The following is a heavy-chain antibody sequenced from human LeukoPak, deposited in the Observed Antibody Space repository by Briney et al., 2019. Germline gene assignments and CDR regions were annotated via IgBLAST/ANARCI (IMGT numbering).Heavy chain of an antibody. V-gene: IGHV1-8*01. CDR3: ARRSSVRGVIITEPYYYYGMDV. CDR2: MNPNSANT. CDR1: GYTFTSFD. J-gene: IGHJ6*02. Sequence: ASVKVSCKASGYTFTSFDLNWVRQSPGQGLEWMGWMNPNSANTGYAQKFQGRITMTRNTSITTAYMELSSLRSEDTAVYYCARRSSVRGVIITEPYYYYGMDVWGQGTTVTVSS. D-gene: IGHD3-10*01.